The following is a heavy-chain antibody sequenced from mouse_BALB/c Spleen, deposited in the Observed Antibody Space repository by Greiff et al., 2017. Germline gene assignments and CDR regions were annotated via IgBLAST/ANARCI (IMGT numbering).Heavy chain of an antibody. D-gene: IGHD1-1*01. V-gene: IGHV5-12-1*01. J-gene: IGHJ4*01. CDR1: GFAFSSYD. CDR3: ARHFTTVVATRAMDY. Sequence: EVQGVESGGGLVKPGGSLKLSCAASGFAFSSYDMSWVRQTPEKRLEWVAYISSGGGSTYYPDTVKGRFTISRDNAKNTLYLQMSSLKSEDTAMYYCARHFTTVVATRAMDYWGQGTSVTVSS. CDR2: ISSGGGST.